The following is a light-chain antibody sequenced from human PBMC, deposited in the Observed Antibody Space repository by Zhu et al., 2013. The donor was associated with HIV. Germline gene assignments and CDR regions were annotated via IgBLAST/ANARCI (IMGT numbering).Light chain of an antibody. CDR3: QQRSDLPLT. CDR1: QSITNY. Sequence: EIVLTQSPAILSLSPGERATLSCRSSQSITNYLAWYQQKPGQAPGLLIYDAFKRAADIPVRFSASGSGTDFTLTISRLETEDFAVYYCQQRSDLPLTFGGGTKVDIK. V-gene: IGKV3-11*01. J-gene: IGKJ4*01. CDR2: DAF.